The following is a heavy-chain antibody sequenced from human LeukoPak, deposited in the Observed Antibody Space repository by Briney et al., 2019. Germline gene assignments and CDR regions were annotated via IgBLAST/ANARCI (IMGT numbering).Heavy chain of an antibody. CDR1: GGSVSSDSYY. Sequence: SETLSLTCTVSGGSVSSDSYYWSWIRQPPGKGLEWIGYISYSGSTYYNPSLKSRVAISVDSSKNQFSLKLRSVTAADTAVYYCARLFGDDILTGYYDYWGQGTLVTVSS. CDR2: ISYSGST. J-gene: IGHJ4*02. CDR3: ARLFGDDILTGYYDY. V-gene: IGHV4-30-4*08. D-gene: IGHD3-9*01.